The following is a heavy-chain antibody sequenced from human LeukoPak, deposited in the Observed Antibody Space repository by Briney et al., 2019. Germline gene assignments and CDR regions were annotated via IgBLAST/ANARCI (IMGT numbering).Heavy chain of an antibody. CDR1: GYSISSGYY. Sequence: SETLSLTCTVSGYSISSGYYWGWIRQPPGRGLEWIGSIYHSGATYYNPSLKSRVTISVDTSKNQFSLQLSSVTATDTAVYYCARTYYGDNWFDPRGQGTLVTVSS. D-gene: IGHD3-10*01. CDR2: IYHSGAT. V-gene: IGHV4-38-2*02. J-gene: IGHJ5*02. CDR3: ARTYYGDNWFDP.